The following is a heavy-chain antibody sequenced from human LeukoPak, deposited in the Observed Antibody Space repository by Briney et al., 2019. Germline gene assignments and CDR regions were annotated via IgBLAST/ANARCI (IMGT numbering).Heavy chain of an antibody. D-gene: IGHD3-3*01. CDR2: ISDSGAST. J-gene: IGHJ4*02. CDR1: GFTFSSYA. V-gene: IGHV3-23*01. CDR3: AKGPQLGVRFADY. Sequence: GGSLRLSCAASGFTFSSYAMNWVRQTPGKGLEWVSSISDSGASTYYADSVKGRFAISRDNSKNTLYLQMNSLRVEDTAVYYCAKGPQLGVRFADYWGQGTLVTVSS.